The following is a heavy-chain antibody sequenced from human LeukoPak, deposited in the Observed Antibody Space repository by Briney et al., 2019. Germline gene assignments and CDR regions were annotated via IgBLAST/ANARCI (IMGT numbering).Heavy chain of an antibody. J-gene: IGHJ4*02. Sequence: SETLSLTCTVSGGSISSGSYYWSWIRQPAGKGLEWIGRIYTSGSTNYNPSLKSRVTISVDTSKNQFSLKLSSVTAADTAVYYCARGLYNWNKPYFDYWGQGTLVTVSS. D-gene: IGHD1/OR15-1a*01. CDR1: GGSISSGSYY. CDR2: IYTSGST. CDR3: ARGLYNWNKPYFDY. V-gene: IGHV4-61*02.